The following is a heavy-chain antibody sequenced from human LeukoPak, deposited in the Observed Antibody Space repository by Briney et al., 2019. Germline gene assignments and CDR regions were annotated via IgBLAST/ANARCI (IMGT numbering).Heavy chain of an antibody. CDR2: VYHSGTT. D-gene: IGHD2-2*01. CDR3: ARGAYCTSISCYGFDY. Sequence: SETLSLTCAVYGGSFSGYYWSWIRQPPGKGLEWIGEVYHSGTTNYNPSLKSRVTLSVDTSKNQFSLKLASVTAADTAVYYCARGAYCTSISCYGFDYWGQGTHVTASS. V-gene: IGHV4-34*01. J-gene: IGHJ4*02. CDR1: GGSFSGYY.